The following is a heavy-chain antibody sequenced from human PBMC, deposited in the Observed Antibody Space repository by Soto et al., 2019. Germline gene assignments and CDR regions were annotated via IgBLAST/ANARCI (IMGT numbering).Heavy chain of an antibody. CDR1: GFTFSGSV. Sequence: EVQLVESGGGLVQPGGSLKLSCAASGFTFSGSVMHWVRQASGKGLEWVGRIRSKANSYATAYAASVKGRFTISRDDSKNMAYLQMISLKTEDTAGYYCSRYYDSSGSIDYWGQGTLVTVSS. J-gene: IGHJ4*02. CDR2: IRSKANSYAT. D-gene: IGHD3-22*01. V-gene: IGHV3-73*02. CDR3: SRYYDSSGSIDY.